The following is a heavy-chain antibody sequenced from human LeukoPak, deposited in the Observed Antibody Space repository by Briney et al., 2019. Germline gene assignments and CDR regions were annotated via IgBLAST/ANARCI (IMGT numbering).Heavy chain of an antibody. CDR2: INPSGGT. Sequence: GASVKVSCKASGYTFTGYYMHWVRQAPGQGLEWMGWINPSGGTNYAQKFQGRVTVTRDTSISTAYMELSRLTSDDTAVYYCARRGFGSGSYLDSWGQGTLVTVSS. CDR1: GYTFTGYY. V-gene: IGHV1-2*02. J-gene: IGHJ4*02. D-gene: IGHD3-10*01. CDR3: ARRGFGSGSYLDS.